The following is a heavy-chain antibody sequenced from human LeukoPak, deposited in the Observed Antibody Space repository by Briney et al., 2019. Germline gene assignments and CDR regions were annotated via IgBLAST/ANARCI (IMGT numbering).Heavy chain of an antibody. CDR2: INPYSGAT. CDR3: ARTHIGNDLFIDY. D-gene: IGHD2-21*01. J-gene: IGHJ4*02. CDR1: VYTFTVYY. Sequence: ASVKVSCKASVYTFTVYYMHWVRQAPGQGLEWMGWINPYSGATNYAQKFQGRVTMTRDTSISTAYMDLSSLKSDDTAVYYCARTHIGNDLFIDYWGQGTLVTVSS. V-gene: IGHV1-2*02.